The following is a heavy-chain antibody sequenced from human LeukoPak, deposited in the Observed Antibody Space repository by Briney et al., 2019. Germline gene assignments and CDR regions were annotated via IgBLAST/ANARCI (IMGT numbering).Heavy chain of an antibody. CDR1: GGSFSGYY. D-gene: IGHD3-10*01. V-gene: IGHV4-34*01. CDR2: INHSGST. CDR3: ARGVSAALWFGEQYYFDY. J-gene: IGHJ4*02. Sequence: KPSETLSLTCAVYGGSFSGYYWSWIRQPPGKGLEWIGEINHSGSTNYNPSLKSRATISVDTSKNQFSLKLSSVTAADTAVYYCARGVSAALWFGEQYYFDYWGQGTLVTVSS.